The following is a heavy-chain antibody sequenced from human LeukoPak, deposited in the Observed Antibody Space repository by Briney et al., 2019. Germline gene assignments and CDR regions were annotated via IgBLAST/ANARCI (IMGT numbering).Heavy chain of an antibody. CDR2: IKQDGSEK. V-gene: IGHV3-7*01. Sequence: PGGSLRLSCAASGFTFRNYWMSWVRQAPGKGLEWVATIKQDGSEKYCGDSVKGRFTISRDNAKNSLYLQMNSLRAEDTAVYYCARALGVGWFDPWGQGTLVTVSS. CDR3: ARALGVGWFDP. D-gene: IGHD3-10*01. CDR1: GFTFRNYW. J-gene: IGHJ5*02.